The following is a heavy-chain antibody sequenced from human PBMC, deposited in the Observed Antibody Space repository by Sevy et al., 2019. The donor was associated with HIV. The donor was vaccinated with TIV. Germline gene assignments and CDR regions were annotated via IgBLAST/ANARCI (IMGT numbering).Heavy chain of an antibody. Sequence: SETLSLTCTVSGGSISSYYWSWLRQPAGKGLEWLGRIYTTGYTDYNPPLKSRVTMSADTSQNQFSLKLTSVTAADTAVYYCARDNWTPSNWFDPWGQGALVTVSS. CDR2: IYTTGYT. J-gene: IGHJ5*02. V-gene: IGHV4-4*07. CDR1: GGSISSYY. CDR3: ARDNWTPSNWFDP. D-gene: IGHD1-1*01.